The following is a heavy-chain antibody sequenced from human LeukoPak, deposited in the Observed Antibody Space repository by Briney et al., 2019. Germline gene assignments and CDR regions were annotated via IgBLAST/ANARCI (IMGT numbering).Heavy chain of an antibody. D-gene: IGHD2-2*02. CDR2: ISAYNGNT. CDR1: GYTLTSYG. CDR3: ARALMVVPAAIHPNYYYYGMDV. J-gene: IGHJ6*02. V-gene: IGHV1-18*01. Sequence: ASVKVSCKASGYTLTSYGISWVRQAPGQGLEWMGWISAYNGNTNYAQKLQGRVTMTTDTSTSTAYMELRSLRSDDTAVYYCARALMVVPAAIHPNYYYYGMDVWGQGTTVTVSS.